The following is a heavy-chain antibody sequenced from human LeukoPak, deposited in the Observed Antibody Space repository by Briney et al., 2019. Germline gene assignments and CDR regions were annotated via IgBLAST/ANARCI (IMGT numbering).Heavy chain of an antibody. Sequence: SETLSLTCAVYGGSFSGYYWSWIRQPPGKGLEWIGEINHSGSTNYNPSLKSRVTISVDTSKNQFSLKLSSVTAADTAVYYCARAPFHCSSTSCLYNWFDPWGQGTLVTVSS. V-gene: IGHV4-34*01. D-gene: IGHD2-2*01. CDR3: ARAPFHCSSTSCLYNWFDP. CDR1: GGSFSGYY. CDR2: INHSGST. J-gene: IGHJ5*02.